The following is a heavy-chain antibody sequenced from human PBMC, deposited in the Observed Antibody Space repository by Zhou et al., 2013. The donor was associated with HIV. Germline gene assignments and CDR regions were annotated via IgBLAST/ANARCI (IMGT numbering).Heavy chain of an antibody. J-gene: IGHJ4*02. CDR2: MNPNSGNT. CDR3: ARGEVVLGN. Sequence: VQLVQSGAEVKKPGASVKVSCKASGYTFTGYFIHWARQAPGQGLEWMGWMNPNSGNTGYAQKLQGRVAITRNTSISTAYMELSSLRSEDTAVYYCARGEVVLGNWGQGTLVTVSS. D-gene: IGHD2-15*01. CDR1: GYTFTGYF. V-gene: IGHV1-8*03.